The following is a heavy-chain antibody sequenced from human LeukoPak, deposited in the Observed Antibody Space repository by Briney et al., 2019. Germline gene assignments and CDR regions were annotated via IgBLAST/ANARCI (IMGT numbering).Heavy chain of an antibody. CDR2: IIPIFGTA. CDR1: GGTFSSYA. CDR3: ARGPGEDYDILTGYCPGDY. D-gene: IGHD3-9*01. J-gene: IGHJ4*02. V-gene: IGHV1-69*05. Sequence: GASVKVSCKASGGTFSSYAISWVRQAPGQGLEWMGGIIPIFGTANYAQKFQGRVTITTDESTSTAYMELSSLRSEDTAVYYCARGPGEDYDILTGYCPGDYWGQGTLVTVSS.